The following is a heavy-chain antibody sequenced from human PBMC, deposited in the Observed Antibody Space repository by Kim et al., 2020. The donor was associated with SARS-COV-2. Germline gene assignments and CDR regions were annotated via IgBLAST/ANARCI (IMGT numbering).Heavy chain of an antibody. Sequence: AVSVKSRITINPDTSKNQFSLQLNSVTPEDTAVYYCARGDGYDLTGGFDLWGQGTLVTVSS. D-gene: IGHD2-21*01. V-gene: IGHV6-1*01. J-gene: IGHJ4*02. CDR3: ARGDGYDLTGGFDL.